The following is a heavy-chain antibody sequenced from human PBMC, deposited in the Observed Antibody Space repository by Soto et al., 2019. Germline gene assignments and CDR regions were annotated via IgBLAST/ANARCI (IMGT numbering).Heavy chain of an antibody. J-gene: IGHJ6*02. D-gene: IGHD6-19*01. Sequence: EVQLVESGGGLVQPGGSLRLSCAASGFTFSSYSMNWVRQAPGKGLEWVSYISSSSSTIYYAESVKGRFTISRDNAKNSLYLQMNSLRDEDTAVYYCARVGEQWLVVSNYYYYGMDVWGQGTTVTVSS. V-gene: IGHV3-48*02. CDR3: ARVGEQWLVVSNYYYYGMDV. CDR1: GFTFSSYS. CDR2: ISSSSSTI.